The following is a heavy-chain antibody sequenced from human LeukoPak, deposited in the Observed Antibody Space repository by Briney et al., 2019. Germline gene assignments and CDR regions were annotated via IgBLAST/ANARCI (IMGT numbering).Heavy chain of an antibody. J-gene: IGHJ4*02. CDR2: ISYDGRNK. CDR1: FTFXXYG. D-gene: IGHD2-2*01. CDR3: AKGPLRGTAAAIDY. V-gene: IGHV3-30*18. Sequence: FTFXXYGMHWVRQAPGKGLEWVAVISYDGRNKHYPDSVKGRFTISRDISTDTLWLQMDSLRTEDTAVYYCAKGPLRGTAAAIDYWGQGTLVTVSS.